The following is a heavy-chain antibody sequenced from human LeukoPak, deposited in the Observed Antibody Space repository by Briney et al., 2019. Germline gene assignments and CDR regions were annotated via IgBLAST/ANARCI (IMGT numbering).Heavy chain of an antibody. V-gene: IGHV4-34*01. CDR2: INQSGST. D-gene: IGHD1-26*01. J-gene: IGHJ4*02. CDR1: GGSFSIYC. CDR3: ATMGSGSYFNF. Sequence: SETLSLTCGVYGGSFSIYCWNWIRQPPGKGLEWIGEINQSGSTKYNPSLKSRVAISVDTSKNQFSLKLSSVTAADTAVYYCATMGSGSYFNFWGQGSLVTVSS.